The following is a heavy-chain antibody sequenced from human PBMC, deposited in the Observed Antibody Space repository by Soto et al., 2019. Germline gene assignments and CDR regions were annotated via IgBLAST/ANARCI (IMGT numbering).Heavy chain of an antibody. D-gene: IGHD2-15*01. CDR2: IYYSGST. V-gene: IGHV4-59*12. Sequence: SETLSLTCTVSGGSISSYYWSWIRQPPGKGLEWIGYIYYSGSTNYNPSLKSRVTISVDTSKNQFSLKLSSVTAADTAVYYCARFRAVVVVAASPDAFDIWGQGTMVTVSS. J-gene: IGHJ3*02. CDR1: GGSISSYY. CDR3: ARFRAVVVVAASPDAFDI.